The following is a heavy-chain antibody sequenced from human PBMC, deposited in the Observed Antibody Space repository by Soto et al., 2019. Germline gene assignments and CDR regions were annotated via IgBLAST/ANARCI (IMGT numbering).Heavy chain of an antibody. CDR2: WKSRYGGGPA. CDR3: VTERLRLAVRSPRNYDY. Sequence: GGSLRLSCAASGFTISNAWLNWVCLAPAQGLERVGRWKSRYGGGPADYAAPVKGRFTLSRYDSKNTLYLQMTSLKTEDTAVYYCVTERLRLAVRSPRNYDYWGQGTVVTVSS. D-gene: IGHD6-19*01. CDR1: GFTISNAW. J-gene: IGHJ4*02. V-gene: IGHV3-15*01.